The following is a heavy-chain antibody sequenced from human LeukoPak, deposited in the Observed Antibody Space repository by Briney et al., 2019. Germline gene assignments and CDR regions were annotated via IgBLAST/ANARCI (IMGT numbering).Heavy chain of an antibody. CDR3: TTKRIHGGKP. CDR1: GFTFSSYW. J-gene: IGHJ5*02. D-gene: IGHD4-23*01. CDR2: IHSNPEGGTA. Sequence: GGSLRLSCAASGFTFSSYWMSWVRQAPGKGLEWVGRIHSNPEGGTADYAAPVKGRFTISRDDSKDTLYLQMNSLKTEDTAVYFCTTKRIHGGKPWGPGTLVTVSS. V-gene: IGHV3-15*01.